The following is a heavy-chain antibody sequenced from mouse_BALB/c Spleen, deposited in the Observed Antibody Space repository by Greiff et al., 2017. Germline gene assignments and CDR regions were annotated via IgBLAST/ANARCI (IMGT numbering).Heavy chain of an antibody. D-gene: IGHD2-3*01. J-gene: IGHJ2*01. Sequence: EVKLVESGGGLVQPGGSRKLSCAASGFTFSSFGMHWVRQAPEKGLEWVAYISSGSSTIYYADTVKGRFTISRDNPKNTLFLQMTSLRSEDTAMYYCARYDGYYYFDYWGQGTTLTVSS. CDR3: ARYDGYYYFDY. V-gene: IGHV5-17*02. CDR2: ISSGSSTI. CDR1: GFTFSSFG.